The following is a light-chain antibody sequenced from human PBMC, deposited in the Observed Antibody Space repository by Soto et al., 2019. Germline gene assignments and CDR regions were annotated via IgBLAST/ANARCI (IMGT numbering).Light chain of an antibody. V-gene: IGLV1-36*01. CDR2: YDD. J-gene: IGLJ1*01. CDR3: AAWDDSLNGYV. Sequence: QSVLTQPPSVSEAPRPRGTISCSGSSSNIGNNAVNWYQQLPGKAPKLLIYYDDLLPSGVSDRFSGSKSGTSASLAISGLQSEDEADYYCAAWDDSLNGYVFGTGTKVTVL. CDR1: SSNIGNNA.